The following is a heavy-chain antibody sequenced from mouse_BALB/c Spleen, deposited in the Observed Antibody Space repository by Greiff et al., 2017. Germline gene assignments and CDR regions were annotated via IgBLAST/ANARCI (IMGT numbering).Heavy chain of an antibody. D-gene: IGHD1-1*02. Sequence: EVQLQQSGAELVRPGALVKLSCKASGFNIKDYYMHWVKQRPEQGLEWIGWIDPENGNTIYDPKFQGKASITADTSSNTAYLQLSSLTSEDSAVYYCARMVGSASGYWGEGTTLTVSS. CDR3: ARMVGSASGY. V-gene: IGHV14-1*02. CDR1: GFNIKDYY. CDR2: IDPENGNT. J-gene: IGHJ2*01.